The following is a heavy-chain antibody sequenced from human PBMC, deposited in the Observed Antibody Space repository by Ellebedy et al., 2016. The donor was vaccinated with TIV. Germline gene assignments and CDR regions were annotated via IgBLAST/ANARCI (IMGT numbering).Heavy chain of an antibody. J-gene: IGHJ4*02. CDR3: ATDRYSGSYYMSDY. Sequence: GESLKISCVGSGFSFSDFAVNWVRQPPGQGLEWVSYIASGSTNIHYADSVKGRFSVSRDNAVNSLSLQMNSLKTEDTAVYYCATDRYSGSYYMSDYWGQGTLVTVSS. D-gene: IGHD1-26*01. CDR2: IASGSTNI. V-gene: IGHV3-48*04. CDR1: GFSFSDFA.